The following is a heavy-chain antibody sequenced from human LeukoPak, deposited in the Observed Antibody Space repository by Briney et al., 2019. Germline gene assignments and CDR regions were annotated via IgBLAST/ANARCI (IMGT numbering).Heavy chain of an antibody. CDR2: INHSGST. CDR1: GGSFSGYY. Sequence: SETLSLTCAVYGGSFSGYYWSWIRQPPGKGLEWIGEINHSGSTNYNPSLKSRVTISVDTSKNQFSLKLSSVTAADTAVYYCARWGVTTGLPHDYWGQGTLVTVSS. D-gene: IGHD4-17*01. J-gene: IGHJ4*02. V-gene: IGHV4-34*01. CDR3: ARWGVTTGLPHDY.